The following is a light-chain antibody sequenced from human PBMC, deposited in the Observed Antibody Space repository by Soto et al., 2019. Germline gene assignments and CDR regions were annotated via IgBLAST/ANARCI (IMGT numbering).Light chain of an antibody. CDR1: HSISSW. Sequence: DIQMTQSPSTLSASVGDRVTITCRASHSISSWLAWYQQKPGKAPKLLIYQASTLESGVSSRFSGGRSGTEFTLTISSLQPDDFATYYCQQYNSLSLTFGQGTKVEVK. V-gene: IGKV1-5*03. CDR3: QQYNSLSLT. J-gene: IGKJ1*01. CDR2: QAS.